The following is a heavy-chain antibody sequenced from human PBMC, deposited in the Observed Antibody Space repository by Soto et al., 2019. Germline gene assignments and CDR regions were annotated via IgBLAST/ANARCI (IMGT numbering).Heavy chain of an antibody. V-gene: IGHV3-74*01. CDR1: GFTFSSCC. J-gene: IGHJ4*02. Sequence: EVQLVESGGGLVQPGGSLRLSCAASGFTFSSCCMHWVRQAPGKGLVWVSRINSDGSTTSYTDSVKGRFTISRDNAKNSLYLQMNSLRAEDTDVYDCASVGYGSGGYHLDYWGQGTLVTVSS. CDR3: ASVGYGSGGYHLDY. D-gene: IGHD3-10*01. CDR2: INSDGSTT.